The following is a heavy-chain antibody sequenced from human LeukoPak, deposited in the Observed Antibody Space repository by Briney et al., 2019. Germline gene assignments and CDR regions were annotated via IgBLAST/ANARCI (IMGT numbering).Heavy chain of an antibody. CDR1: GFTFSSDS. V-gene: IGHV3-21*01. Sequence: GGSLRLSCAPSGFTFSSDSMNWVRQAPGKGLEWGSSISRSNSYIYYPDSVKRRLTTSRDNTKHSLYLQMNSLRAEDTAGYYCASDPYYYDSSAPTSVDYWGQGTLVTVSS. D-gene: IGHD3-22*01. CDR3: ASDPYYYDSSAPTSVDY. CDR2: ISRSNSYI. J-gene: IGHJ4*02.